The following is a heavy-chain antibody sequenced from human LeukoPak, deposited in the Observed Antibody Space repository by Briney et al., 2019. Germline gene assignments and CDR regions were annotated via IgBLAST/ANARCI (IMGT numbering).Heavy chain of an antibody. V-gene: IGHV3-30-3*01. Sequence: PGGSLRLSCAASRFTFSNYAMHWVRQAPGKGLEWVAVISYDGSNKYYADSAKGRFTISRDNSKNTLYLQMNSLRAEDTAVYYCAFTYGMDVWGQGTTVTVS. CDR1: RFTFSNYA. J-gene: IGHJ6*02. CDR3: AFTYGMDV. CDR2: ISYDGSNK.